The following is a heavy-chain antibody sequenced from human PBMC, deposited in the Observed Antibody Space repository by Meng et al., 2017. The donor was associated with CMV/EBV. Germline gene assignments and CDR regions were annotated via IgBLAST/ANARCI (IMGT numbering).Heavy chain of an antibody. D-gene: IGHD3-3*01. V-gene: IGHV3-30*02. CDR2: IRYDGSNK. CDR1: GFTFSSYG. CDR3: ARGVQYYDFWSGFPGGPYAFDI. Sequence: GGSLRLSCAASGFTFSSYGMHWVRQAPGKGLEWVAFIRYDGSNKYYADSVKGRFTISRDNSKNTLYLQMNSLRAEDTAVYYCARGVQYYDFWSGFPGGPYAFDIWGQGTMVTVSS. J-gene: IGHJ3*02.